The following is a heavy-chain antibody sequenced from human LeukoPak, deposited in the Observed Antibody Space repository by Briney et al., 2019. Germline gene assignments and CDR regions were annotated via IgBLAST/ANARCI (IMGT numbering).Heavy chain of an antibody. CDR1: GFTFSSYA. D-gene: IGHD6-19*01. Sequence: PGRSPRLSCAASGFTFSSYAMHWVRQAPGKGLEWVAVISYDGSNKYYADSVKGRFTISRDNSKNTLYQQMNSLRAEDTAVYYCARPYFGYSSGWYDYWGQGTLVTVSS. J-gene: IGHJ4*02. V-gene: IGHV3-30-3*01. CDR2: ISYDGSNK. CDR3: ARPYFGYSSGWYDY.